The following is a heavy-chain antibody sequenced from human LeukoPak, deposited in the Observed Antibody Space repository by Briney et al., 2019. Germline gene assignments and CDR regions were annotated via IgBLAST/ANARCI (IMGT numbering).Heavy chain of an antibody. V-gene: IGHV3-21*01. CDR1: GFIFGDYG. CDR3: ARRGMDDYGDYDFDY. J-gene: IGHJ4*02. Sequence: GGSLRLSCTTSGFIFGDYGMNWVRQAPGKGLEWVSSISSSSSYIYYADSVKGRFTISRDNAKNSLYLQMNSLRAEDTAVYYCARRGMDDYGDYDFDYWGQGTLVTVSS. D-gene: IGHD4-17*01. CDR2: ISSSSSYI.